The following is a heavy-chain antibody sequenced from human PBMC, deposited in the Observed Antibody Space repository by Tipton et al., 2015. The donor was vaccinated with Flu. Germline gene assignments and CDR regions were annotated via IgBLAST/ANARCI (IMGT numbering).Heavy chain of an antibody. V-gene: IGHV3-33*01. CDR2: IWYDGSNI. CDR1: GFDFSVYG. J-gene: IGHJ6*01. Sequence: SLRLSCKVSGFDFSVYGMHRVRQAPGKGLEWVAVIWYDGSNIHYADSVKGRFTISRDNSKNTLYLQMNGLRAEDTAVYYCARDEGVVNYYFGMDAWGQGTTVTVSS. D-gene: IGHD3-16*01. CDR3: ARDEGVVNYYFGMDA.